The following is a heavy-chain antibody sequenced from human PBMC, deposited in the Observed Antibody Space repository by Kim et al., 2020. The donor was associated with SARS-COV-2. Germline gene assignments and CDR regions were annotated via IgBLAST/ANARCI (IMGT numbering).Heavy chain of an antibody. D-gene: IGHD3-10*01. CDR3: AKGSGFDYYSGMDV. J-gene: IGHJ6*02. Sequence: AHSDKGRFTISTDKSKNALYLQMNNLRGEDTAVYYCAKGSGFDYYSGMDVWGQGTTVTVSS. V-gene: IGHV3-23*01.